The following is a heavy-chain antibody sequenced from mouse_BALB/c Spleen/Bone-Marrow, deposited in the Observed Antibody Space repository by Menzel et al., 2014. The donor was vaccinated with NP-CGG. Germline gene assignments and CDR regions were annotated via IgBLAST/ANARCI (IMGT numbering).Heavy chain of an antibody. J-gene: IGHJ3*01. D-gene: IGHD2-10*02. Sequence: EVQLQQSGPELVKPGASVKVSCKASGYAFTSYNMYWVKQSHGKSLEWIGHIDPYDGGTSYNQNFKGKATLTVDKSSSTAYMHLNSLTSEDSAAYYRAREEYGNGFAYWGQGTLVTVSA. CDR3: AREEYGNGFAY. V-gene: IGHV1S135*01. CDR1: GYAFTSYN. CDR2: IDPYDGGT.